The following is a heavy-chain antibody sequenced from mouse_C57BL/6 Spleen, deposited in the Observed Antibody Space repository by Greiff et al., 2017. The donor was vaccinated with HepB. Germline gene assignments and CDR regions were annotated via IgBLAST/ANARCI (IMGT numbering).Heavy chain of an antibody. CDR2: IYPRSGNT. V-gene: IGHV1-81*01. CDR3: ARRATDY. D-gene: IGHD3-3*01. J-gene: IGHJ4*01. Sequence: QVTLKECGAELARPGASVKLSCKASGYTFTSYGISWVKQRTGQGLEWIGEIYPRSGNTYYNEKFKGKATLTADKSSSTAYMELRSLTSEDSAVYFCARRATDYWGQGTSVTVSS. CDR1: GYTFTSYG.